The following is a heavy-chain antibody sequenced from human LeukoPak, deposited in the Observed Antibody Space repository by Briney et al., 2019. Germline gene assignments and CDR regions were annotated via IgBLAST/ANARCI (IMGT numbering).Heavy chain of an antibody. CDR3: ARQGSYGRFDY. V-gene: IGHV4-34*01. Sequence: SETLSLTCAVYGGSFSGYYWSWIRQPPGKGLEWIGEINHSGSTNYNPSLKSRVTISVDTSKNQFSLKLGSVTAADTAVYYCARQGSYGRFDYWGQGALVTVSS. D-gene: IGHD5-18*01. CDR1: GGSFSGYY. CDR2: INHSGST. J-gene: IGHJ4*02.